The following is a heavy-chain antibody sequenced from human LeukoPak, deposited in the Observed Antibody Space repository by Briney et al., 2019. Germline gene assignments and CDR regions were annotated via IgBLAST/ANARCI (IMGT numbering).Heavy chain of an antibody. CDR3: AKEVDCPSDCLFFHS. D-gene: IGHD2-21*02. V-gene: IGHV3-43*01. J-gene: IGHJ4*02. CDR1: GFTFDRFT. Sequence: GGSLRLSCAASGFTFDRFTIHWVRQTPGKGLGWVSLINRRGHTFYADSVKGRFTISRDNSRNSVFLQVNSLRPEDTALYHCAKEVDCPSDCLFFHSWGQGTLVTVSS. CDR2: INRRGHT.